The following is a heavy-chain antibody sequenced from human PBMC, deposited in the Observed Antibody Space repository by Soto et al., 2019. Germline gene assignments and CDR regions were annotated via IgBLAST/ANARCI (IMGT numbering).Heavy chain of an antibody. CDR2: ISYDGRNK. Sequence: QVQLVESGGGVVQPGRSLRLSCAASGFTFSSYAMHWVRQAPGKGLEWVAVISYDGRNKYYADSVKGRFTISRDNSKNTLYLQMNSLRAEDAVVYYCASPSGDDILTGLAYWGQGTLFTVSS. CDR1: GFTFSSYA. CDR3: ASPSGDDILTGLAY. D-gene: IGHD3-9*01. V-gene: IGHV3-30*04. J-gene: IGHJ4*02.